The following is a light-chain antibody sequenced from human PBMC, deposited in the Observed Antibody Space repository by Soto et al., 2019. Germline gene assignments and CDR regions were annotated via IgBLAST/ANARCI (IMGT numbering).Light chain of an antibody. Sequence: EIVLTQSPATLSLSPGERATLSCRASQSVSSYLAWYQQKPGQAPRLLIYDASNRAPGIPARFSGSGSGTAFTLTISSLEPEDFAVYYCQQRSNWQFTFGPGTKVDIK. CDR3: QQRSNWQFT. J-gene: IGKJ3*01. V-gene: IGKV3-11*01. CDR2: DAS. CDR1: QSVSSY.